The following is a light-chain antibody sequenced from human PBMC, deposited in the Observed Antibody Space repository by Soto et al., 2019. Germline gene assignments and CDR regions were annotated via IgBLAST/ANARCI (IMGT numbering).Light chain of an antibody. CDR2: DAS. Sequence: AIQFTQSPSSLPASVGDRVIITCRASQGVGRALAWYQQKPGKSPKLLIYDASILETGATARFSGSGSGTDFTLTISPLQPEDFATYYCQQFNGAPSFGQGTRLDIK. CDR1: QGVGRA. V-gene: IGKV1-13*02. J-gene: IGKJ5*01. CDR3: QQFNGAPS.